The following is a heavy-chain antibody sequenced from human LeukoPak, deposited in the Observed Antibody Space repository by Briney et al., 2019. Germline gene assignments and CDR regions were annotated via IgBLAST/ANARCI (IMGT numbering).Heavy chain of an antibody. CDR3: ATSSTSGPYYFDY. CDR1: GFTFSDYW. D-gene: IGHD6-19*01. J-gene: IGHJ4*02. V-gene: IGHV3-74*01. Sequence: GGSLRLSCAASGFTFSDYWMSWVRQAPGKGLVWVSRISPDGKSTNYADSVKGQFTISRDDAKNTLYLQMNSLTDEDAAVYYCATSSTSGPYYFDYWGQGTLVTVSS. CDR2: ISPDGKST.